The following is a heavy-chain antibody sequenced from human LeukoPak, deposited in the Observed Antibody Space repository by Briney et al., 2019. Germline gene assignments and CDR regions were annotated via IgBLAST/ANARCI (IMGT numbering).Heavy chain of an antibody. J-gene: IGHJ4*02. CDR1: GFTFSSYS. V-gene: IGHV3-21*05. Sequence: PGGSLRLSCAASGFTFSSYSMNWVRQAPGKGLEWVSYISSSGSYTKYADSMKGRFTISRNNAKNSLSLQMNSLRAEDTAVYYCARFIRGRPFDYWGQGSLVTVSS. D-gene: IGHD3-10*01. CDR2: ISSSGSYT. CDR3: ARFIRGRPFDY.